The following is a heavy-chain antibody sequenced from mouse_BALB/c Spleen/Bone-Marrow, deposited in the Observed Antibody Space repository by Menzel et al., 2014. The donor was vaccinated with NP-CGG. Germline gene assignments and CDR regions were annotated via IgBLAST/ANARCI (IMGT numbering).Heavy chain of an antibody. CDR2: INPNTGYT. CDR1: GYTFTNYW. J-gene: IGHJ3*01. CDR3: ARGYQRILAY. Sequence: QVQLKESGAELAKPGASVKMSCKASGYTFTNYWMHWVKQRPEQGLEWIGYINPNTGYTEYNQKFKDKATLTADKSSSTAYMQLSSLTSEDSAVYYCARGYQRILAYWGQGTLVTVSA. V-gene: IGHV1-7*01.